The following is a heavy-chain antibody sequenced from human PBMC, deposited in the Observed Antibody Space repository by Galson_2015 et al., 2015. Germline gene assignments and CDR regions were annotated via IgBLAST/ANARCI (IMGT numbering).Heavy chain of an antibody. CDR2: IIPIFGIA. Sequence: SVKVSCKASGGTFSSYAISWVRQAPGQGLEWMGGIIPIFGIADYAQKFQGRVTITADKSTSAAYMELSSLRSEDTAVYYCARDPFKDYVWGSYPYYYYGMDFWGQGTTVTVSS. D-gene: IGHD3-16*02. J-gene: IGHJ6*02. V-gene: IGHV1-69*10. CDR3: ARDPFKDYVWGSYPYYYYGMDF. CDR1: GGTFSSYA.